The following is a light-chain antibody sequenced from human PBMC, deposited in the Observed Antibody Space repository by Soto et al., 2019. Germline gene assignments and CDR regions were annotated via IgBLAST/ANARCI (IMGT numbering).Light chain of an antibody. CDR3: QHYNSYSEA. J-gene: IGKJ1*01. CDR1: QTISSW. CDR2: KAS. Sequence: EIQMSEAPSTLSGSVGERVSMTCRASQTISSWLAWYQQKPGKAPKLLIYKASTLKSGVPSRFSGSGSGTEFTLTISSLQPDDFATYYCQHYNSYSEAFGQRTKVDI. V-gene: IGKV1-5*03.